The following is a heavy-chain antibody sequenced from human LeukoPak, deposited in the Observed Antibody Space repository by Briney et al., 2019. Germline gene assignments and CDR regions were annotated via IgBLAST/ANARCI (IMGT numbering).Heavy chain of an antibody. D-gene: IGHD2-8*01. V-gene: IGHV3-23*01. CDR2: ISGSGDIT. CDR1: GFTFSTYA. J-gene: IGHJ3*01. Sequence: GGSLRLSCAASGFTFSTYAMSWVRQAPGKGLEWVSAISGSGDITYLADSVKDRFTISRDNSKNTLYVQMNSLRAEDTAVYYCAKGRSCTNGVCYSWFPELWGQGTMVTASS. CDR3: AKGRSCTNGVCYSWFPEL.